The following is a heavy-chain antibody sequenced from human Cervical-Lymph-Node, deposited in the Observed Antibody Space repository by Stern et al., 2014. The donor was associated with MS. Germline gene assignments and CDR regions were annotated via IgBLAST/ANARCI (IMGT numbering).Heavy chain of an antibody. D-gene: IGHD6-25*01. Sequence: VQLEESGAEVKKPGSSVNVSCKASGGTFISSYAITWMRQAPGQGLEWMGRIIPILGLPNYAQKFQGRLTITADTSTSTVYMYLTSLRSEDTAVYYCARGIVSNRAAAAQHNLFDPWGQGTLVTVSS. J-gene: IGHJ5*02. CDR2: IIPILGLP. V-gene: IGHV1-69*09. CDR3: ARGIVSNRAAAAQHNLFDP. CDR1: GGTFISSYA.